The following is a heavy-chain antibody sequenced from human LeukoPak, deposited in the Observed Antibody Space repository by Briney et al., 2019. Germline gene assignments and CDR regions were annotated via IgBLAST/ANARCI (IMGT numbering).Heavy chain of an antibody. V-gene: IGHV4-4*07. CDR2: IYTSGST. J-gene: IGHJ3*02. D-gene: IGHD6-19*01. Sequence: SETLSLTYTVSGGSTSSYYWSWIRQPAGKGLEWIGRIYTSGSTNYNPSLKSRVTMSVDTSKNQFSLKLSSVTAADTAVYYCARGGGSGFPRGSDAFDIWGQGTMVTVSS. CDR3: ARGGGSGFPRGSDAFDI. CDR1: GGSTSSYY.